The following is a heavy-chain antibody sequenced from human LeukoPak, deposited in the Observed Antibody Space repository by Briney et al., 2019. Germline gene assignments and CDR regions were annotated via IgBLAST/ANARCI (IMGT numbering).Heavy chain of an antibody. V-gene: IGHV4-61*01. Sequence: TSETLSLTCTVSGGSISSSSYYWSWIRQPPGKGLEWIGYIYYSGSTNYNPSLKSRVTISVDTSKNQFSLKLSSVTAADTAVYYCARAKGYNAFDIWGQGTMVTVSS. CDR3: ARAKGYNAFDI. J-gene: IGHJ3*02. CDR2: IYYSGST. D-gene: IGHD6-13*01. CDR1: GGSISSSSYY.